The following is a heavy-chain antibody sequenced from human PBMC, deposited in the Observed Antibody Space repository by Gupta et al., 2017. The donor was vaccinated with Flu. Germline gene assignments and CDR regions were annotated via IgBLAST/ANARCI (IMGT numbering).Heavy chain of an antibody. CDR2: IYYSGST. V-gene: IGHV4-31*03. CDR3: AREVIPHYYGSGSYVDY. CDR1: GGSISSGGYY. J-gene: IGHJ4*02. Sequence: GPGLVKPSQTLSLTCTVSGGSISSGGYYWSWIRQHPGKGLEWIGYIYYSGSTYYNPSLKSRVTISVDTSKNQFSLKLSSVTAADTAVYYCAREVIPHYYGSGSYVDYWGQGTLVTVSS. D-gene: IGHD3-10*01.